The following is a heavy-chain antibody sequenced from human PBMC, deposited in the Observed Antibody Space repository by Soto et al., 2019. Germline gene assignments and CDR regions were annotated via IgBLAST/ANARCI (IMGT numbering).Heavy chain of an antibody. V-gene: IGHV3-9*01. J-gene: IGHJ4*02. D-gene: IGHD1-26*01. CDR3: VKDTYLLVGATHFDF. CDR1: GFNFDDYA. Sequence: EVQLVESGGGLVQPGRSLSLSCAASGFNFDDYAMHWVRQPPGKGLEWVAGISWNGESVSYADSVKGRFTISRDNAKNSLSLHMASLSAEDTAFYSCVKDTYLLVGATHFDFWGQGALVTVSS. CDR2: ISWNGESV.